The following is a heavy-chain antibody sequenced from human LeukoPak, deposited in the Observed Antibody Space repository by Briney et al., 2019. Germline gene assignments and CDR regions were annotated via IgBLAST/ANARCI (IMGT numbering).Heavy chain of an antibody. CDR1: GGSISSGSYY. J-gene: IGHJ1*01. CDR3: ARGEYYYDSSGYYYQYFQH. Sequence: PSQTLSLTCTVSGGSISSGSYYWSWIRQPAGKGLEWIGRIHTSGSTNYNPSLKSRVTISVDTSKNQFSLKLSSVTAADTAVYYCARGEYYYDSSGYYYQYFQHWGQGTLVTVSS. D-gene: IGHD3-22*01. CDR2: IHTSGST. V-gene: IGHV4-61*02.